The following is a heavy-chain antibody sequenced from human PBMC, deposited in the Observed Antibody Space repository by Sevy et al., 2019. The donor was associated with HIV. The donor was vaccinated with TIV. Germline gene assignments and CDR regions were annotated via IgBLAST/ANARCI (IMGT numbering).Heavy chain of an antibody. V-gene: IGHV4-39*01. CDR2: IYYSGST. CDR1: GGSISSSSYY. CDR3: ARLRVRDGYRGALDY. D-gene: IGHD1-26*01. J-gene: IGHJ4*02. Sequence: SDTLSLTCTVSGGSISSSSYYWGWIRQPPGKGLEWIGSIYYSGSTYYNPSLKSRVTISVDTSKNQFSLKLSSVTAADTAVYYCARLRVRDGYRGALDYWGQGTLVTVSS.